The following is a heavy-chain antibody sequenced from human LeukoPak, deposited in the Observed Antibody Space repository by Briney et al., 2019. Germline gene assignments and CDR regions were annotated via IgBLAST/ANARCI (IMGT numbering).Heavy chain of an antibody. J-gene: IGHJ4*02. D-gene: IGHD3-22*01. V-gene: IGHV4-34*01. Sequence: SETLPLTCAVYGGSFSGYYWSWIRQPPGKGLEWIGEINHSGSTNYNPSLKSRVTISVDTSKNQFSLKLSSVTAADTAVYYCASPRSDSSGYYFDYWGQGTLVTVSS. CDR2: INHSGST. CDR3: ASPRSDSSGYYFDY. CDR1: GGSFSGYY.